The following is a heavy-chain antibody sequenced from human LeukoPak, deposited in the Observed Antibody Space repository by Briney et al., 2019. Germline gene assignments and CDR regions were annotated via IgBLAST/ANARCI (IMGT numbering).Heavy chain of an antibody. Sequence: GGSLRLSCAASGFTLSNYWMSWVRQDPGKGLEWVSVIYSGGSTYYADSVKGRFTISRDNSKNTLYLQMNSLRAEDTAVYYCARGTDHFDYWGQGTLVTVSS. CDR2: IYSGGST. J-gene: IGHJ4*02. V-gene: IGHV3-66*01. CDR3: ARGTDHFDY. CDR1: GFTLSNYW.